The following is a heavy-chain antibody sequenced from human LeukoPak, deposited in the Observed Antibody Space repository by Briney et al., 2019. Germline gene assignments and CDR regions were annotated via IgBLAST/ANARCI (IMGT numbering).Heavy chain of an antibody. D-gene: IGHD4-17*01. Sequence: SETLSLTCTVSGGSISSYYWSWTRQPPGKGLEWIGYIYYSGSTYYNPSLKSRVTISVDTSKNQFSLKLSSVTAADTAVYYCARHSYGDSFDYWGQGTPVTVSS. J-gene: IGHJ4*02. CDR3: ARHSYGDSFDY. V-gene: IGHV4-59*08. CDR1: GGSISSYY. CDR2: IYYSGST.